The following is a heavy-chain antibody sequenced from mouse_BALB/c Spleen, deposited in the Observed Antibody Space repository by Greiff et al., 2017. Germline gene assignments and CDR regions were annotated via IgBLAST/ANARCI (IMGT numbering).Heavy chain of an antibody. CDR2: ISNGGGST. Sequence: EVKVVESGGGLVQPGGSLKLSCAASGFTFSSYTMSWVRQTPEKRLEWVAYISNGGGSTYYPDTVKGRFTISRDNAKNTLYLQMSSLKSEDTAMYYCARHMVEGAMDYWGQGTSVTVSS. V-gene: IGHV5-12-2*01. D-gene: IGHD2-1*01. CDR3: ARHMVEGAMDY. CDR1: GFTFSSYT. J-gene: IGHJ4*01.